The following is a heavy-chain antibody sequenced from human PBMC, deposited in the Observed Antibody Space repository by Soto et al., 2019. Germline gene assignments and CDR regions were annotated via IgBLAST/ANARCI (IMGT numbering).Heavy chain of an antibody. Sequence: GGSLRLSCAASGFTFSSYAMHWVRQAPGKGLEWVAVISYDGSNKYYADSVKGRFTISRDNSKNTLYLQMNSLRAEDTAVYYCARDGTDIGVVVVASHGRWFDYWGQGTLVTVSS. CDR3: ARDGTDIGVVVVASHGRWFDY. CDR1: GFTFSSYA. V-gene: IGHV3-30-3*01. D-gene: IGHD2-15*01. J-gene: IGHJ4*02. CDR2: ISYDGSNK.